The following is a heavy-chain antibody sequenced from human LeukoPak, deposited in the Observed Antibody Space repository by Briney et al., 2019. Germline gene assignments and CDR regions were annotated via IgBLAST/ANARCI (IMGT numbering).Heavy chain of an antibody. CDR2: IYYSGST. Sequence: PSETLSLTCTVSGGSISSYYWSWIRQPPGKGLEWIGYIYYSGSTNYNPSLKSRVTISVDTSKNQFSLKLSSVTAADTAVYYCARHIYPSNYFDYWGQGTLVTVSS. J-gene: IGHJ4*02. CDR1: GGSISSYY. D-gene: IGHD2/OR15-2a*01. CDR3: ARHIYPSNYFDY. V-gene: IGHV4-59*01.